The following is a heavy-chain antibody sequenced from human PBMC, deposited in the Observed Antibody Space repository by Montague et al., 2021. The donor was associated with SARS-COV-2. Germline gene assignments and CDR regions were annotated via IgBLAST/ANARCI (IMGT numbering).Heavy chain of an antibody. Sequence: TLSLTCTVSGTSIRSGGYYWTWIRQLPGKGLEWIGYIFHTGRAYYXPSLETRVNISVDTSNNLFSLRLSSVTAADTAMYFCARVRLFYYLDYWGQGTLVTVSS. V-gene: IGHV4-31*03. D-gene: IGHD2/OR15-2a*01. CDR3: ARVRLFYYLDY. CDR2: IFHTGRA. CDR1: GTSIRSGGYY. J-gene: IGHJ4*02.